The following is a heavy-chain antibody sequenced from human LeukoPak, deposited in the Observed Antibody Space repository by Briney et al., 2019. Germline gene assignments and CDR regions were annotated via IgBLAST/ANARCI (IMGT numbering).Heavy chain of an antibody. V-gene: IGHV3-9*01. D-gene: IGHD3-3*02. J-gene: IGHJ5*02. Sequence: GGSLSLSCAASGFTFDDYAMHWVRQAPGKGLEWVSGISWNSGSIGYADSVEGRFTISRDNPKNMLYLQMNSLRVEDTAVYYCVKDNLAAWGQGTLVTVSS. CDR3: VKDNLAA. CDR2: ISWNSGSI. CDR1: GFTFDDYA.